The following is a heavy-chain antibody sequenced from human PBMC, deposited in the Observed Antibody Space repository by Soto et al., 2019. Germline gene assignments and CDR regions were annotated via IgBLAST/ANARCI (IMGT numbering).Heavy chain of an antibody. CDR2: ISYDGSNK. D-gene: IGHD6-13*01. J-gene: IGHJ6*02. V-gene: IGHV3-30-3*01. CDR1: GFTFSSYA. CDR3: ARGSSWYTPGYYYYRMVV. Sequence: GGSLRLSCAASGFTFSSYAMHWVRQAPGKGLEWVAVISYDGSNKYYADSVKGRFTISRDNSKNTLYLQMNSLRAEDTAAYYCARGSSWYTPGYYYYRMVVWGQATKVTVSS.